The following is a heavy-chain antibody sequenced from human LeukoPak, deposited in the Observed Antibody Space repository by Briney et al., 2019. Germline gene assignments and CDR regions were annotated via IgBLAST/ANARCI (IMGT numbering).Heavy chain of an antibody. D-gene: IGHD2-15*01. CDR1: GGTFSSYA. J-gene: IGHJ4*02. V-gene: IGHV1-69*06. Sequence: SVKVSCKASGGTFSSYAISWVRQAPGQGLEWMGGIIPIFGTANYAQKFQGRVTITADKSTSTAYMELSSLRSEDTAVYYCARVSKGVCSGGSCYSYYFDYWGQGTLVTVSS. CDR2: IIPIFGTA. CDR3: ARVSKGVCSGGSCYSYYFDY.